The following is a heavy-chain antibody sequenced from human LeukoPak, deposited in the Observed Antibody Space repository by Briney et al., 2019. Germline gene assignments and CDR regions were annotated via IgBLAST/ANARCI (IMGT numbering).Heavy chain of an antibody. J-gene: IGHJ4*02. CDR3: TRVIVAVPGYFDYFDF. V-gene: IGHV3-7*01. CDR2: INEDGSNK. D-gene: IGHD6-19*01. CDR1: GFSFSNHY. Sequence: GGSLRLSCTASGFSFSNHYMRWIRQAPGKGLEWVANINEDGSNKWHLGSVKGRFTVSRDNARNSLYLQMNSLRVEDTAVYYCTRVIVAVPGYFDYFDFWGLGVLVTVSS.